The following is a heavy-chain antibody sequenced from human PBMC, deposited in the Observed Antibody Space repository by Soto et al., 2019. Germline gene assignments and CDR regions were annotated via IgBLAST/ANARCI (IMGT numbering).Heavy chain of an antibody. CDR2: ISSSSSYI. D-gene: IGHD4-17*01. V-gene: IGHV3-21*03. J-gene: IGHJ4*02. CDR3: TVYGGNGAFDS. Sequence: GGSLRLSCAASGFTFSSYSMNWVRQAPGKGLEWVSSISSSSSYIYYADSVKGRFTISRDNAKNSLYLQMNSLRAEDTAVYYCTVYGGNGAFDSWGQGTLVTVSS. CDR1: GFTFSSYS.